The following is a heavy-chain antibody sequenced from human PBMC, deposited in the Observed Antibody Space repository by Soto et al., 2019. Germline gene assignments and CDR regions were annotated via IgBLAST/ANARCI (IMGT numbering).Heavy chain of an antibody. CDR1: GSTFSRYS. V-gene: IGHV3-21*01. Sequence: GGSLRLSCAASGSTFSRYSMNWVRQAPGKGLEWVSSISSSSSYIYYADSVKGRFTISRDNAKNSLYLQVNSLRAEDTAVYYCAREGIAAALDYWGQGTLVTVSS. D-gene: IGHD6-13*01. CDR3: AREGIAAALDY. J-gene: IGHJ4*02. CDR2: ISSSSSYI.